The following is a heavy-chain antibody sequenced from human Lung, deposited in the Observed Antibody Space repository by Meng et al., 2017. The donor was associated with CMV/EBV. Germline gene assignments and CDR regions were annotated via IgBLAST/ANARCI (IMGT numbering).Heavy chain of an antibody. CDR1: TGSFSAYD. J-gene: IGHJ4*02. V-gene: IGHV4-34*01. CDR2: INHRGST. D-gene: IGHD3-22*01. Sequence: SXTXSLXCAVYTGSFSAYDWTWIRQSPGKGLEWIGEINHRGSTNYNPSLKSRLTISLDTSKNQFSLKLKSVTAADTAVYYCARGSTSVTMIVVVFTAVSLAYDSXGQAXLVTVSS. CDR3: ARGSTSVTMIVVVFTAVSLAYDS.